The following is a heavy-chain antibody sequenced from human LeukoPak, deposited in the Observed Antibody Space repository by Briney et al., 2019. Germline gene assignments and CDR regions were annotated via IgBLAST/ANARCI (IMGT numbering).Heavy chain of an antibody. CDR2: MWSDKSNR. J-gene: IGHJ4*02. CDR3: AKDAQRGFDYSNSLEY. V-gene: IGHV3-33*06. CDR1: GFIFNHHA. Sequence: GGSLRLSCAASGFIFNHHAMHWVRQAPGKGLEWVAVMWSDKSNRFYADSVRGRFTISRDDSRKTVYLQMERMTAEDTAIYYCAKDAQRGFDYSNSLEYWGQGALVTVAS. D-gene: IGHD4-11*01.